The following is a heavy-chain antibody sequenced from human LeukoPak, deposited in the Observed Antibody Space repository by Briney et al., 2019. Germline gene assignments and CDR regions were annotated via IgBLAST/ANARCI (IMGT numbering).Heavy chain of an antibody. CDR3: ATGRIATASTFGGDAFDV. CDR1: GYTFTGYY. V-gene: IGHV1-2*02. Sequence: ASVKVSCKASGYTFTGYYMHWVRQAPGQGLEWMGWINPNSGGTNYAQKFQGRVTMTRDTSISTAYMELSRLRSEDTAVYYCATGRIATASTFGGDAFDVWGQGTMVTVSS. CDR2: INPNSGGT. J-gene: IGHJ3*01. D-gene: IGHD6-13*01.